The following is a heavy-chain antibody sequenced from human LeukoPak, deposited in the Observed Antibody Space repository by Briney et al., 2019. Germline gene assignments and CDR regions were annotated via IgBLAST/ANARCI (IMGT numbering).Heavy chain of an antibody. CDR3: IRVAVAGRFDY. J-gene: IGHJ4*02. V-gene: IGHV3-73*01. D-gene: IGHD6-19*01. CDR1: GSTFSGSA. Sequence: GGSLKLSCAASGSTFSGSAMHWVRQASGKGLEWVGRIRSKANSYATAYAASVKGRFTISRDDSKNTAYLQMNSLKTEDTAVYYCIRVAVAGRFDYWGQGTLVTVSS. CDR2: IRSKANSYAT.